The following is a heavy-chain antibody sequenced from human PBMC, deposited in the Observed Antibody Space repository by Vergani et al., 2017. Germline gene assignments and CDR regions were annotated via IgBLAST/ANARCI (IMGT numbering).Heavy chain of an antibody. CDR2: VSDDGSNK. D-gene: IGHD1-26*01. CDR1: GFTFSNYA. V-gene: IGHV3-30-3*01. CDR3: ARGRVGGSLHY. Sequence: QVQLVESGGGVVQPGRSLRLSCAASGFTFSNYAMHWVRQAPGKGLEWVAVVSDDGSNKYYVDSVKGRFTISRDSSRNTLYLQMNSLRNEDTAVYYCARGRVGGSLHYWGQGTLVTSPQ. J-gene: IGHJ4*02.